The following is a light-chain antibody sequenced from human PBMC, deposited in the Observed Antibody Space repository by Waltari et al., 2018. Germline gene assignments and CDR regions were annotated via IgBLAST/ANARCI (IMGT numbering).Light chain of an antibody. Sequence: DIQMTQSPSSLSASVGDRVTITCQASQDISNFLNWYQQKPGKAPNLLIYDASNLATGVPSRVSGSRSGTHFTLTVSSLRPEDIATYYCLQYSSLPPCTFGRGTKLEI. V-gene: IGKV1-33*01. CDR2: DAS. J-gene: IGKJ2*02. CDR3: LQYSSLPPCT. CDR1: QDISNF.